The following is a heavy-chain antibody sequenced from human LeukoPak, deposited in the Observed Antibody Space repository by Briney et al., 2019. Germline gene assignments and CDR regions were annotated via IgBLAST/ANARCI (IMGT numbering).Heavy chain of an antibody. D-gene: IGHD4-23*01. V-gene: IGHV4-59*01. J-gene: IGHJ4*02. CDR2: MSNTGIT. Sequence: PSETLSLTCTVSGGSISSYFWNWIRQPPGQGLEWIGCMSNTGITKYNPSLKSRVTISADMSKNQFSLNLNSVTAADTAVYYCAKASVTTAVLFDSWGQGTLVAVSS. CDR3: AKASVTTAVLFDS. CDR1: GGSISSYF.